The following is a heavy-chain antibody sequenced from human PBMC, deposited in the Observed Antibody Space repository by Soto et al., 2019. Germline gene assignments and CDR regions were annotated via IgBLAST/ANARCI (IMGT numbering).Heavy chain of an antibody. V-gene: IGHV4-39*07. CDR1: GGSISSSSFH. D-gene: IGHD6-19*01. Sequence: SETLSLTCTVSGGSISSSSFHWGWIRQPPGKGLEWIGSIYYSGSTYYSPSLKSRVTISVDTSKNQFSLKLSSVTAADTAVYYCAREPPIAVAGTGEVGYYGMDVWGQGTTVT. CDR2: IYYSGST. CDR3: AREPPIAVAGTGEVGYYGMDV. J-gene: IGHJ6*02.